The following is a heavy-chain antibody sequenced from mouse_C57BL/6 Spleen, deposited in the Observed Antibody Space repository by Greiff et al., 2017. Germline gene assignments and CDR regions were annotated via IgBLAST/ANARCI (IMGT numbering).Heavy chain of an antibody. CDR2: IHPSDGDT. Sequence: QVQLQQPGAELVKPGASVKVSCKASGYTFTSYWMHWVKQRPGQGLEWIGRIHPSDGDTNYNQKFKGKATVTVDKSSSTAYLQLSSLTSEDSAVYYCARADDPTFAYWGQGTLVTVSA. J-gene: IGHJ3*01. D-gene: IGHD2-3*01. CDR3: ARADDPTFAY. CDR1: GYTFTSYW. V-gene: IGHV1-74*01.